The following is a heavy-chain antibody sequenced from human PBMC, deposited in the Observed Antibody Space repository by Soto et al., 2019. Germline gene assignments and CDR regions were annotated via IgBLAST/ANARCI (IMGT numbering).Heavy chain of an antibody. CDR1: GFTFSSYS. CDR3: ARDSVPFTIFGVVIGGFDY. V-gene: IGHV3-48*01. Sequence: GGSLRLSCAASGFTFSSYSMNWVRQAPGKGLEWVSYISSSSSTIYYADSVKGRFTISRDNAKNSLYLQMNSLRAEDTAVYYCARDSVPFTIFGVVIGGFDYWGQGTLVTVSS. D-gene: IGHD3-3*01. CDR2: ISSSSSTI. J-gene: IGHJ4*02.